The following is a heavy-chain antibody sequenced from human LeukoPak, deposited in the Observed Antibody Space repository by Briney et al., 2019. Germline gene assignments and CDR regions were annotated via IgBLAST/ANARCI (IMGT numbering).Heavy chain of an antibody. CDR3: ARDNTAMVTIYYYYYMDV. CDR2: ISSSGSTI. CDR1: GFTFSSYE. V-gene: IGHV3-48*03. J-gene: IGHJ6*03. Sequence: GGSLRLSCAASGFTFSSYEMNWVRQAPGKGLEWVSYISSSGSTIYYADSVKGRFTISRDNAKNSLYLQMNSLRAEDTAVYYCARDNTAMVTIYYYYYMDVWGKGTTVTISS. D-gene: IGHD5-18*01.